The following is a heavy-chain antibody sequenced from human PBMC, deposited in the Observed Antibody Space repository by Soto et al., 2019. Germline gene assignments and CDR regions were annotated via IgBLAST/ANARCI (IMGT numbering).Heavy chain of an antibody. CDR3: ARRFSSSWSDAFDI. Sequence: GESLKISCKGSGYSFTSYWISWVRQMPGKGLEWMGRIDPSDSYTNYSPSFQGHVTISADKSISTAYLQWSSLKASDTVMYYCARRFSSSWSDAFDIWGQGTMVTVSS. D-gene: IGHD6-13*01. J-gene: IGHJ3*02. CDR1: GYSFTSYW. V-gene: IGHV5-10-1*01. CDR2: IDPSDSYT.